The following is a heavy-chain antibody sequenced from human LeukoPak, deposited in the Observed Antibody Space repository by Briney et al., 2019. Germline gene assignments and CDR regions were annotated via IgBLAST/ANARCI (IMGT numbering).Heavy chain of an antibody. Sequence: GGSLRLSCAASGFTFSDFWMSWVRQAPGKGLEWVAIINPDGSTTGYVDSVKGRFTISRDNAKNSLCLQLNSLRAEDTAVYYCVRDPGWGAFDIWGQGTMVTVSS. CDR2: INPDGSTT. CDR1: GFTFSDFW. J-gene: IGHJ3*02. CDR3: VRDPGWGAFDI. D-gene: IGHD3-16*01. V-gene: IGHV3-7*01.